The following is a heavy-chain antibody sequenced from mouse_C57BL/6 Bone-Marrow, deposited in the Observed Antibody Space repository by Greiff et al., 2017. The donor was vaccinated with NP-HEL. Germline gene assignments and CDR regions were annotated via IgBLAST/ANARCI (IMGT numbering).Heavy chain of an antibody. CDR3: ARVDYYGISHRGYFDV. Sequence: QVQLQQPGAELVRPGSSVKLSCKASGYTFTSYWMDWVKQRPGQGLEWIGNIYPSDSETHYNQKFTDKATLTVDKSSITAYLQLSSLTSGDSAVYYCARVDYYGISHRGYFDVWGTGTTVTVSA. CDR2: IYPSDSET. J-gene: IGHJ1*03. CDR1: GYTFTSYW. V-gene: IGHV1-61*01. D-gene: IGHD1-1*01.